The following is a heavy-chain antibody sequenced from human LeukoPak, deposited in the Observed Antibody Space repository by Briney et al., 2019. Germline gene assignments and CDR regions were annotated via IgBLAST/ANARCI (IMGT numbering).Heavy chain of an antibody. Sequence: SVKVSCKASGCTFSSYAISWVRQAPGQGLEWMGGIIPIFGTANYAQKFQGRVTITADESTSTAYMELSSLRSEDTAVYYCARSSHSSGYYYYFDYRGQGTLVTVSS. V-gene: IGHV1-69*13. D-gene: IGHD3-22*01. J-gene: IGHJ4*02. CDR3: ARSSHSSGYYYYFDY. CDR2: IIPIFGTA. CDR1: GCTFSSYA.